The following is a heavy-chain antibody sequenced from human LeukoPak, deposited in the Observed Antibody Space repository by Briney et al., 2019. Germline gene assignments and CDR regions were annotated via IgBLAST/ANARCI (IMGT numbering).Heavy chain of an antibody. CDR1: GFTFSSYW. Sequence: GGSLRLSCAASGFTFSSYWMSRVRQAPGKGLEWVANIKQDGSEKYYVDSVKGRFTISRDNSKNTMFLQMNRLRDEDTAVYYCARGLRGPDYWGQGTQVTVSS. V-gene: IGHV3-7*01. J-gene: IGHJ4*02. CDR3: ARGLRGPDY. CDR2: IKQDGSEK.